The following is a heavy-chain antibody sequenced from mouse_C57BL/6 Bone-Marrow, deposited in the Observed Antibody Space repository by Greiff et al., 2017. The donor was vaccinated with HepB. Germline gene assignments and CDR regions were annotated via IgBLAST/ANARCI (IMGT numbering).Heavy chain of an antibody. CDR3: ARHKNYYGSSYRYFGDV. CDR1: GFTFSSYG. Sequence: EVQLVESGGDLVKPGGSLKLSCAASGFTFSSYGMSWVRQTPDKRLEWVATISSGGSYTYYPDSVKGRFTISRDNAKNTLYLQMSSLKSEDTAMYYCARHKNYYGSSYRYFGDVWGTGTTVTVSS. V-gene: IGHV5-6*01. CDR2: ISSGGSYT. J-gene: IGHJ1*03. D-gene: IGHD1-1*01.